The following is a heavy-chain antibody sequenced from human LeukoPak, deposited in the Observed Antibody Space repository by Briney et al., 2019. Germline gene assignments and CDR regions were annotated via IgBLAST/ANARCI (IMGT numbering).Heavy chain of an antibody. Sequence: PGGSLTLSCGASGFTFSNYWMHWARQVPGKGLVWVARIDADGSSTSYADSVQGRFTISRDNAKNTLYLQMNSLRVEDTAVYYCATVFDFWGQGTLVTVSS. CDR3: ATVFDF. CDR1: GFTFSNYW. CDR2: IDADGSST. J-gene: IGHJ4*02. V-gene: IGHV3-74*01.